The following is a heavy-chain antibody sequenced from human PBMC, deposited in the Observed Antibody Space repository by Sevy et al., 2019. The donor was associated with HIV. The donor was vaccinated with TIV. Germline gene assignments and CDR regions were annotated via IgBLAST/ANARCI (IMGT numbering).Heavy chain of an antibody. D-gene: IGHD2-2*01. CDR1: GYTLTALS. V-gene: IGHV1-24*01. Sequence: ASVNVSCKVSGYTLTALSMHWVRQAPGKGLEWMGGFDEDGEIMYAQKFQGRVTMTEATSTDTAYMELSSLRSEDTAMYYCATDIVVGRDYWGQGTLVTVSS. CDR3: ATDIVVGRDY. J-gene: IGHJ4*02. CDR2: FDEDGEI.